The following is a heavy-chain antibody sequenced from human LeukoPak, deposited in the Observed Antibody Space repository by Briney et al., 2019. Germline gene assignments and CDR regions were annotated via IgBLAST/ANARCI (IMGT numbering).Heavy chain of an antibody. Sequence: PSETLSLTCTVSGGSISSGGYYWSWIRQHPGKGLEWIGYIYHSGSTYYNPSLKSRVTISVDTSKNQFSLKLGSVTATGTAVYYCAREDFGEYSFDYWGQGTLVTVSS. CDR2: IYHSGST. D-gene: IGHD4-17*01. CDR3: AREDFGEYSFDY. V-gene: IGHV4-31*03. J-gene: IGHJ4*02. CDR1: GGSISSGGYY.